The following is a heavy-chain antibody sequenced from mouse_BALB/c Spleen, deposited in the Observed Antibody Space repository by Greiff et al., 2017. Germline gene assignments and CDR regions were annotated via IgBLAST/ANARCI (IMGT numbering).Heavy chain of an antibody. J-gene: IGHJ3*01. CDR1: GFTFSSFG. CDR3: AREDYDEACFAY. V-gene: IGHV5-17*02. CDR2: ISSGSSTI. Sequence: DVHLVESGGGLVQPGGSRKLSCAASGFTFSSFGMHWVRQAPEKGLEWVAYISSGSSTIYYAATVKGRFTISRDNPKNTLFLQRTSLRSEDTAMYYCAREDYDEACFAYGGQGTRSLSLQ. D-gene: IGHD2-4*01.